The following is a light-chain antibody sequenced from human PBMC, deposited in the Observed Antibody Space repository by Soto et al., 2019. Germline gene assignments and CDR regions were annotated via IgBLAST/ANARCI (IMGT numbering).Light chain of an antibody. CDR2: DVS. CDR1: SSDVGGYNY. V-gene: IGLV2-14*01. Sequence: QSALTQPASVSGSPGQSITISCTGTSSDVGGYNYVSWYQQHPGKAPKLMIYDVSNRPSGVSNRFSGSKSGNTASLTISGHQAEDEADYYCSSYTSISKVFGGGTKLTVL. CDR3: SSYTSISKV. J-gene: IGLJ2*01.